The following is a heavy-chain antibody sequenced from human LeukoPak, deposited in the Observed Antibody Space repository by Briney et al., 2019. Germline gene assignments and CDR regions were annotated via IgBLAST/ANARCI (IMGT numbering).Heavy chain of an antibody. CDR3: AKDIVGATSFDY. V-gene: IGHV3-30-3*01. Sequence: GGSLRLSCADPGFTFSSYAMHWVRRAPGKGLEWVAVISYDGSNKYYADSVKGRFTISRDNSKNTLYLQMNSLRAEDTAVYYCAKDIVGATSFDYWGQGTLVTVSS. CDR1: GFTFSSYA. J-gene: IGHJ4*02. D-gene: IGHD1-26*01. CDR2: ISYDGSNK.